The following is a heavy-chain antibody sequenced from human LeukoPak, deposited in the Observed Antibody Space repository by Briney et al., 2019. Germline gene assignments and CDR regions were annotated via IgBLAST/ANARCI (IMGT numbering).Heavy chain of an antibody. V-gene: IGHV3-23*01. Sequence: GGSLRLSCAAAGITFSSYALSWVRQAPGKGLEWVSTISGTSDRTYYADSVKGRFTISRDKSKNTLYLQMNSLRAGDTAVYYCAKGRIVVVALDSWGQGTLVTVSS. CDR1: GITFSSYA. CDR3: AKGRIVVVALDS. CDR2: ISGTSDRT. D-gene: IGHD3-22*01. J-gene: IGHJ4*02.